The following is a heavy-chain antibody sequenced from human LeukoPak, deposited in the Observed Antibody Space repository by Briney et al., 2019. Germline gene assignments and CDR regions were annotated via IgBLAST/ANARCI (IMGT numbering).Heavy chain of an antibody. J-gene: IGHJ4*02. CDR3: ARVLTAAGLDF. D-gene: IGHD6-25*01. Sequence: SETLSLTCTVSGGSISGSKTWGWVRQPPGKGPEWIGNIHNDGRTASNPPLKSRVTMSLDTSTNQFSLKVNSVTAADTAFYYCARVLTAAGLDFWGQGVLVSISS. CDR2: IHNDGRT. CDR1: GGSISGSKT. V-gene: IGHV4-39*07.